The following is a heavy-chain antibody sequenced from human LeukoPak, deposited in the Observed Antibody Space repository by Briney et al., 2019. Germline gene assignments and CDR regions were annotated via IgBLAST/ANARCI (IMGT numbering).Heavy chain of an antibody. Sequence: SETLSLTCTVSGYSISSGYYWGWIRQPPGKGLEWIGSIYHSGSTYYNPSLKSRVTISVDTSKNQSSLKLSSVTAADTAVYYCASLMTTVTMDVWGKGTTVTVSS. D-gene: IGHD4-17*01. J-gene: IGHJ6*04. V-gene: IGHV4-38-2*02. CDR1: GYSISSGYY. CDR3: ASLMTTVTMDV. CDR2: IYHSGST.